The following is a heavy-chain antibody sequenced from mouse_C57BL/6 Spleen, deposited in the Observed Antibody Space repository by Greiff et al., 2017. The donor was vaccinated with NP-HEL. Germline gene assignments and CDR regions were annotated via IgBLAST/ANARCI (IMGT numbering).Heavy chain of an antibody. J-gene: IGHJ1*03. D-gene: IGHD1-1*01. Sequence: EVMLVESEGGLVQPGSSMKLSCTASGFTFSDYYMAWVRQVPEKGLEWVANINYDGSSTYYLDSLKSRFIISRDNAKNILYLQMSSLKSEDTATYYCARDENYYGSTWYFDVWGTGTTVTVSS. CDR1: GFTFSDYY. V-gene: IGHV5-16*01. CDR2: INYDGSST. CDR3: ARDENYYGSTWYFDV.